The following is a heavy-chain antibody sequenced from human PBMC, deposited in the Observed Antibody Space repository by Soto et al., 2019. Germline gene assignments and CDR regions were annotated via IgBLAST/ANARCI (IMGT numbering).Heavy chain of an antibody. CDR1: GFTFGDYA. J-gene: IGHJ4*02. CDR3: TRDRGYSRLSCSSTSCYDDWAFDY. CDR2: IRSKAYGGTT. V-gene: IGHV3-49*03. Sequence: GGSLRLSCTASGFTFGDYAMSWFRQAPGKGLEWVGFIRSKAYGGTTEYAASVKGRFTISRDDSKSIAYLQMNSLKTEDTAVYYCTRDRGYSRLSCSSTSCYDDWAFDYWGQGTLVTVSS. D-gene: IGHD2-2*01.